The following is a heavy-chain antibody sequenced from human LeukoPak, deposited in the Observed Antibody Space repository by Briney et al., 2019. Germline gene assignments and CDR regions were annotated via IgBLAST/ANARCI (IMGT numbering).Heavy chain of an antibody. CDR1: GGSISSYY. D-gene: IGHD2-2*01. Sequence: SETLSLTCTVSGGSISSYYWSWIRQPPGKGLEWLGYIYYSGSTNYNLSLKSRVTISVDTSKNQFSLKLSSVTAADTAVYYCASGTYQLISHYYYYMDVWGKGTTVTVSS. CDR3: ASGTYQLISHYYYYMDV. CDR2: IYYSGST. J-gene: IGHJ6*03. V-gene: IGHV4-59*01.